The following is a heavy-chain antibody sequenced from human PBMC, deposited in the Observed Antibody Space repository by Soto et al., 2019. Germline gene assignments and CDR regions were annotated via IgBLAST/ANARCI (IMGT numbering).Heavy chain of an antibody. J-gene: IGHJ3*02. CDR1: GQTFNRYW. D-gene: IGHD3-9*01. V-gene: IGHV3-7*01. Sequence: LRLSCVASGQTFNRYWMSWVRQAPGKGLEWVANIKQDGGEKYYVDSVKGRFTISRDNAKNSLYLQMNSLRAEDTAVYYCASPRDFDWLRTENAFDIWGQGTMVTVSS. CDR2: IKQDGGEK. CDR3: ASPRDFDWLRTENAFDI.